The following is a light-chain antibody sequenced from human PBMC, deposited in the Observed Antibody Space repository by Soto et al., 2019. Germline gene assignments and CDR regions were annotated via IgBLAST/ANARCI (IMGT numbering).Light chain of an antibody. CDR3: QQYGSSRFT. CDR1: QSISSSY. CDR2: GAS. J-gene: IGKJ3*01. Sequence: EIVLTQSPGTLSLSPGERATLSCRASQSISSSYLAWYRQKPGQAPRLLVYGASSRATGIPDRFSGSGSGTDFTLTISRLEPEDFAGYYCQQYGSSRFTFGPGTRVDIK. V-gene: IGKV3-20*01.